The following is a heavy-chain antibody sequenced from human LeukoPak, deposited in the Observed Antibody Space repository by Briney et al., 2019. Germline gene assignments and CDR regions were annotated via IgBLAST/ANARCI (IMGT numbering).Heavy chain of an antibody. CDR2: ISSSSSYI. J-gene: IGHJ3*02. D-gene: IGHD3-3*01. V-gene: IGHV3-21*01. CDR3: ASHRTIFGAHGAFDI. CDR1: GFTFSSYS. Sequence: GGSLRLSCAASGFTFSSYSMNWVRQAPGKGLEWVSSISSSSSYIYYADSVKGRFTISRDSAKNSLYLQMNSLRAEDTAVYYCASHRTIFGAHGAFDIWGQGTMVTVSS.